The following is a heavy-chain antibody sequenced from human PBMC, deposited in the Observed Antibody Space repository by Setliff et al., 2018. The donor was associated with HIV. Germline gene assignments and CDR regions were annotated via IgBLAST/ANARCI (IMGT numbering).Heavy chain of an antibody. V-gene: IGHV4-39*07. CDR2: AGSADYGGNA. Sequence: SETLSLTCTVSGGSISNSNYFWDWIRQPPGKGLEWIGSAGSADYGGNAYYNPSLKSRVTISVETSKNQFSLKLTSVTAADTAVYYCARSYCGGAPYNWFDPWGQGTLVTVSS. J-gene: IGHJ5*02. D-gene: IGHD2-21*01. CDR1: GGSISNSNYF. CDR3: ARSYCGGAPYNWFDP.